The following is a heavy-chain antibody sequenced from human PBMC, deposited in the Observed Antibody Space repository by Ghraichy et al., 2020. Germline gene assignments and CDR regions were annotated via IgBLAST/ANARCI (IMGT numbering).Heavy chain of an antibody. CDR3: ARGTPAMAGRFFDY. CDR2: IYHSGST. Sequence: SQTLSLTCAVSGYSISSGYYWGWIRQPPGKGLEWIGSIYHSGSTYYNPSLKSRVTISVDTSKNQFSLKLSSVTAADTAVYYCARGTPAMAGRFFDYWGQGTLVTVSS. J-gene: IGHJ4*02. V-gene: IGHV4-38-2*01. CDR1: GYSISSGYY. D-gene: IGHD6-19*01.